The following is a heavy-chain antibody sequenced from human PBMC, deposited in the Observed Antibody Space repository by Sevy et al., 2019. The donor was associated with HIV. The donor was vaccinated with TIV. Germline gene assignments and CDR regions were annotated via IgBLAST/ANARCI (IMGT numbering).Heavy chain of an antibody. Sequence: SETLSLTCTVSGGSISSSNYYWGWIRQPPGKGLEWIGSIYYSGNTYYNPSLKSRVSISVDTSKNQFSLKVSSVTPADTAVFYRARLSWYSSDWIWFDPWGHGTLVTVSS. CDR2: IYYSGNT. D-gene: IGHD6-19*01. CDR1: GGSISSSNYY. J-gene: IGHJ5*02. V-gene: IGHV4-39*01. CDR3: ARLSWYSSDWIWFDP.